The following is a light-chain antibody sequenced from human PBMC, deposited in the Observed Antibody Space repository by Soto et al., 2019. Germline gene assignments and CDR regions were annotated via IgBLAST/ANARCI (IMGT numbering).Light chain of an antibody. CDR2: AAS. Sequence: DIQITHSPSSLSPPVVDTVTLTFLASQSISRFLNWYQQKPGKAPKLLIYAASSLQSGVPSRFSGSGSGTDFTLTIRSLQPEDFATYYCQQSYSPPPVTFGQGTRLEIK. V-gene: IGKV1-39*01. CDR3: QQSYSPPPVT. J-gene: IGKJ5*01. CDR1: QSISRF.